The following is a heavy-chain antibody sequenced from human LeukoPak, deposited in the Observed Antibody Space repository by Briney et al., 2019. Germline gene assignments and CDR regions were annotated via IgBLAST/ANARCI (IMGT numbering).Heavy chain of an antibody. V-gene: IGHV4-34*01. CDR2: INHSGST. CDR1: GGSFSGYY. Sequence: SETLSLTCAVYGGSFSGYYWSWIRQPPGKGLEWIGEINHSGSTNYNPSLKSRVSISVDSSKSQFSLKLSSVTAADTAVYYCARGSGTAAGLYWGQGTLVTVSS. CDR3: ARGSGTAAGLY. J-gene: IGHJ4*02. D-gene: IGHD6-13*01.